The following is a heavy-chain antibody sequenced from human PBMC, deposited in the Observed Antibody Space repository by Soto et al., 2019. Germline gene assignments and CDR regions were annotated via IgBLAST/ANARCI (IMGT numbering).Heavy chain of an antibody. CDR2: ISGTGGIT. V-gene: IGHV3-23*01. D-gene: IGHD4-4*01. CDR1: GFTFSSYA. J-gene: IGHJ6*02. CDR3: AKEETVISHYYYYYGMDV. Sequence: EVQLLESGGGLVQPGGSLRLSCAASGFTFSSYAMNWVRQAPGKGLEWVSVISGTGGITYHADSVKGGFTISRDNSKNTLYLQMDSLRAEDTAVYFCAKEETVISHYYYYYGMDVWGQGTTVTVSS.